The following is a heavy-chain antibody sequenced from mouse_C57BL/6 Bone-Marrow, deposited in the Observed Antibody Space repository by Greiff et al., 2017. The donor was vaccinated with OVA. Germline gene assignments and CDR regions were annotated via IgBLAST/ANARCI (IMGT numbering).Heavy chain of an antibody. J-gene: IGHJ3*01. D-gene: IGHD4-1*01. V-gene: IGHV1-62-2*01. CDR1: GYTFTEYT. CDR3: ARHEEKAWGFAY. CDR2: FYPGSGSI. Sequence: QVHVKQSGAELVKPGASVKLSCKASGYTFTEYTIHWVKQRSGQGLEWIGWFYPGSGSIKYNEKFKDKATLTADKSSSTVYMELSRLTSEDSAVYFCARHEEKAWGFAYWGQGTLVTVSA.